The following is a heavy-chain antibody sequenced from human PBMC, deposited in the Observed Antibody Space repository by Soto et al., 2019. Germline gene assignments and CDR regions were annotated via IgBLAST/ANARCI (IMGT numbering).Heavy chain of an antibody. V-gene: IGHV1-18*01. J-gene: IGHJ3*02. CDR3: AIRVDIVVVPDGFEI. CDR1: GCTFTTYA. CDR2: ISAYNGNT. D-gene: IGHD2-15*01. Sequence: ASLKVSCKTSGCTFTTYAISCVRHTPGQGLELMGWISAYNGNTHYAQKLQGRVTMTIDTSTSTAYMELRSLRSDDTAVYYCAIRVDIVVVPDGFEIWGRGTMVTVSS.